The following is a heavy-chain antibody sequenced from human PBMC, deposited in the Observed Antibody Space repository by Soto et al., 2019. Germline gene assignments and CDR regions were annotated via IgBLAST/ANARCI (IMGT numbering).Heavy chain of an antibody. CDR1: GYSFTSCW. V-gene: IGHV5-51*01. Sequence: GESLKISCKGSGYSFTSCWIGWVRQMPGKGLEWMGIIYPGDSDTRYSPSFQGQVTISADKSISTAYLQWSSLKASDTAMYYCARPRRDGYNYGAGAFDIWGQGTMVTVSS. CDR2: IYPGDSDT. J-gene: IGHJ3*02. CDR3: ARPRRDGYNYGAGAFDI. D-gene: IGHD5-12*01.